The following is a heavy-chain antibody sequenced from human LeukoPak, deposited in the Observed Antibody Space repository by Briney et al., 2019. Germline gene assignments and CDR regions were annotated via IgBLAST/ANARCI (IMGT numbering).Heavy chain of an antibody. CDR3: ARQRHYGSGSYPDY. Sequence: QLQLQESGPGLVKPSETLSLTCTVSGGSISSSSYYWGWIRLPPGKGLEWIGSIYYSGSTYYNPSLKSRVTISVDTSKNQFSLKLSSVTAADTAVYYCARQRHYGSGSYPDYWGQGTLVTVSS. CDR2: IYYSGST. CDR1: GGSISSSSYY. J-gene: IGHJ4*02. V-gene: IGHV4-39*01. D-gene: IGHD3-10*01.